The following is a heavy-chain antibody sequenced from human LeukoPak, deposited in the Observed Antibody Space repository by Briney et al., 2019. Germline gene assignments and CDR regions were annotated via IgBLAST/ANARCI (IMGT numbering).Heavy chain of an antibody. CDR3: ARVVGEYTLYYYYYYYMDV. J-gene: IGHJ6*03. CDR2: INHSGST. V-gene: IGHV4-34*01. D-gene: IGHD1-1*01. Sequence: SETLSLTCAVYGGSFSGYYWSWIRQPPGKGLEWIGEINHSGSTNYNPSLKSRVTISVDTSKNQFSLKLSSVTAADTAVYYCARVVGEYTLYYYYYYYMDVWGKGTTVTVSS. CDR1: GGSFSGYY.